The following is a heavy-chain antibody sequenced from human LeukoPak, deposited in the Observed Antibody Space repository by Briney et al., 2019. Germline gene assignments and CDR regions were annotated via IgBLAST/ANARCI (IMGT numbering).Heavy chain of an antibody. J-gene: IGHJ4*02. Sequence: GGSLRLSCAASGFTFSSYGMSWVRQAPGKGLEWVSGINWNGGSTGYADSVKGRFTISRDNAKNSLYLQMNSLRAEDTALYYCARVGYDSSGYHFDYWGQGTLVTVSS. CDR1: GFTFSSYG. D-gene: IGHD3-22*01. CDR2: INWNGGST. CDR3: ARVGYDSSGYHFDY. V-gene: IGHV3-20*04.